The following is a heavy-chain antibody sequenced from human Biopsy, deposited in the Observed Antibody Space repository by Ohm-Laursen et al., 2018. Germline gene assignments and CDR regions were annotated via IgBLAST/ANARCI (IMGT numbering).Heavy chain of an antibody. CDR1: GFSISSGYY. CDR2: VHDSGKS. V-gene: IGHV4-38-2*02. Sequence: TLSLTCAVSGFSISSGYYWGWIRQPPGKGLEWIGNVHDSGKSYYNPSLKSRVTISVDVSKNQFSLKLSSVTAADTAVYYCARDRFDLLTPNWFDPWGQGTLVTVSS. D-gene: IGHD3-9*01. CDR3: ARDRFDLLTPNWFDP. J-gene: IGHJ5*02.